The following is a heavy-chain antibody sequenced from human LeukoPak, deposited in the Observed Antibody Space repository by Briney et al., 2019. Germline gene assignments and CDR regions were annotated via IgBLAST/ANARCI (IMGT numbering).Heavy chain of an antibody. CDR1: GFTFSSFA. CDR3: AKGPFFYYDASGYNYFES. J-gene: IGHJ4*02. D-gene: IGHD3-22*01. V-gene: IGHV3-23*01. CDR2: MSGSGGMT. Sequence: GGSLRLSCAASGFTFSSFAMSWVRQAPGEGLEWVSAMSGSGGMTYSADSVKGRFTISRDNSKDTPYLQMNSLRAEDTAIYYCAKGPFFYYDASGYNYFESWGQGTLVTVSS.